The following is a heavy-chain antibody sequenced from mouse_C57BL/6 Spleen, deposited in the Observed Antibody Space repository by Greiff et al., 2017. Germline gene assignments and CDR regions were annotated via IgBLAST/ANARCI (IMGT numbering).Heavy chain of an antibody. J-gene: IGHJ3*01. CDR2: INPNNGGT. D-gene: IGHD3-2*02. V-gene: IGHV1-26*01. CDR1: GYTFTDYY. CDR3: ARRGSSGWAWFAY. Sequence: VQLKQSGPELVKPGASVKISCKASGYTFTDYYMNWVKQSHGKSLEWIGDINPNNGGTSYNQKFKGKATLTVDKSSSTAYMELRSLTSEDSAVYYCARRGSSGWAWFAYWGQGTLVTVSA.